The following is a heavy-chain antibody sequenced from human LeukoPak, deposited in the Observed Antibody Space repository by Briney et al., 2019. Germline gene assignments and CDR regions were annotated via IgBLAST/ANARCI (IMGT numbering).Heavy chain of an antibody. V-gene: IGHV4-39*01. J-gene: IGHJ6*02. CDR2: IYYSGSA. CDR1: GGSMSSSFYY. D-gene: IGHD3-9*01. CDR3: ARQVGLRYFDWLEFYYYGMDV. Sequence: SETLSLTCAVSGGSMSSSFYYWGWVRQPPGKGLEWIGSIYYSGSAYYNPSLKSRVTISVDMSKNQFSLKLSSVTAADTAVYYCARQVGLRYFDWLEFYYYGMDVWGQGTTVTVS.